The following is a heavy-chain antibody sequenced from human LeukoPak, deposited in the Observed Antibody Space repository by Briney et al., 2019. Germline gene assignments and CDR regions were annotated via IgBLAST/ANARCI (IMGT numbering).Heavy chain of an antibody. CDR1: GGSISSGGSS. CDR2: IYHGGST. J-gene: IGHJ4*02. CDR3: ARRATSGNYQMLHFDS. D-gene: IGHD1-7*01. Sequence: TSETLSLTCAVSGGSISSGGSSWSWIRQSPGKGLEWIGYIYHGGSTHYNPSLKSRVTISVDRSKNQFSLKLSSVTAADTAIYYCARRATSGNYQMLHFDSWGQGILVTVSS. V-gene: IGHV4-30-2*06.